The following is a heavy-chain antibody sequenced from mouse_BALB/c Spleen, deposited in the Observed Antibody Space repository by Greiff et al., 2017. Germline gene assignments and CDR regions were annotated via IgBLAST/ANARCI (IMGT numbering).Heavy chain of an antibody. CDR1: GFNIKDTY. Sequence: VQLQQSGAELVKPGASVKLSCTASGFNIKDTYMHWVKQRPEQGLEWIGRIDPANGNTKYDPKFQGKATITADTSSNTAYLQLSSLTSEDTAVYYCAPSTMITSAMDYWGQGTSGTVSS. D-gene: IGHD2-4*01. V-gene: IGHV14-3*02. CDR2: IDPANGNT. CDR3: APSTMITSAMDY. J-gene: IGHJ4*01.